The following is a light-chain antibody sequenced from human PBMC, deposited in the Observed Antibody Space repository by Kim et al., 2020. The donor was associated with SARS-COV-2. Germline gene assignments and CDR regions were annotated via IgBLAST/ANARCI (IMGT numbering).Light chain of an antibody. CDR1: SLRSYY. Sequence: ALGQTGRSTCQGNSLRSYYASWYQLKPGRAPVVVIYGKNNRLSGIPDRFSGSSSGNTASLTITGAQAEDEADYYCNSRDSSTNQLVFGGGTQLTVL. J-gene: IGLJ2*01. CDR2: GKN. V-gene: IGLV3-19*01. CDR3: NSRDSSTNQLV.